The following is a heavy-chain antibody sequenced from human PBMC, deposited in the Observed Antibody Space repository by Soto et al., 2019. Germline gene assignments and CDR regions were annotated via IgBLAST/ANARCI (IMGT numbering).Heavy chain of an antibody. CDR2: ISTYNGNT. Sequence: QVQLVQSGAEVKKPGDSVKVSCKASGYTFTSYGISWVRQAPGQGLEWMGWISTYNGNTNYAQKVQGRVTMTTDTSTSTAYMELRSLRSDDTAVYYCARDLAYCGGDCRPDAFDIWGQGTMVTVSS. CDR1: GYTFTSYG. J-gene: IGHJ3*02. CDR3: ARDLAYCGGDCRPDAFDI. D-gene: IGHD2-21*01. V-gene: IGHV1-18*01.